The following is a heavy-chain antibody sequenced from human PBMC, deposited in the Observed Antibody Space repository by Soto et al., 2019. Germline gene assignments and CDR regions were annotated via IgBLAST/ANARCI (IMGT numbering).Heavy chain of an antibody. CDR1: GGTFSSYT. J-gene: IGHJ2*01. CDR3: ARESGTMIVWVQGWYFDL. Sequence: QVQLVQSGAEVKKPGSSVKVSCKASGGTFSSYTISWVRQAPGQGLEWMGRIIPILGIANYAQKFQGRVTITSDQSTGTAYMELSSRRSEDTAVYYCARESGTMIVWVQGWYFDLWGRGTLVTVSS. D-gene: IGHD3-22*01. CDR2: IIPILGIA. V-gene: IGHV1-69*08.